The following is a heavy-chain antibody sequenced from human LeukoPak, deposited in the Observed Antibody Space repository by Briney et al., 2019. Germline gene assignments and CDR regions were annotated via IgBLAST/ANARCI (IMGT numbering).Heavy chain of an antibody. CDR1: GGSISSGDYY. CDR3: AVSSNYGPFDY. Sequence: SETLSLTCTVSGGSISSGDYYWSWIRQPPGKGLEWIGYIYYSGSTYYNPSLKSRVTISVDTSKNQFSLKLSSVTAADTAVYYCAVSSNYGPFDYWGQGTLVTVSS. D-gene: IGHD4-11*01. J-gene: IGHJ4*02. CDR2: IYYSGST. V-gene: IGHV4-30-4*08.